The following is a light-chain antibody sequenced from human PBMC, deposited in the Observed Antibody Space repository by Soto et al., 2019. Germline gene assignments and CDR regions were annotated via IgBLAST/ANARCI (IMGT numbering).Light chain of an antibody. CDR2: GAS. Sequence: EIVMTQSPATLSVSPGERATLSCRASQSVSSNLAWYQQKPGQAPRLLIYGASTRATGIPARFSGSGSGTDFTLTIGSLQSEDFAVYYCQQYNNWPVSFGQGTKLEIK. V-gene: IGKV3-15*01. CDR1: QSVSSN. CDR3: QQYNNWPVS. J-gene: IGKJ2*01.